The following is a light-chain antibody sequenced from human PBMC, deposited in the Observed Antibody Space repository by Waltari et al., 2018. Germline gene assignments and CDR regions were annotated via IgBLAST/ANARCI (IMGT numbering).Light chain of an antibody. CDR3: QAWDGSTGI. CDR2: QDD. Sequence: SYELTQPPSASVSPGQTATISCSGANLDKKYAYWYQQRPGQSPRLVIFQDDKRPSGVPERFSGSNSGDTATLTISGTQAIDEADYYCQAWDGSTGIFGGGTRLTVL. V-gene: IGLV3-1*01. CDR1: NLDKKY. J-gene: IGLJ2*01.